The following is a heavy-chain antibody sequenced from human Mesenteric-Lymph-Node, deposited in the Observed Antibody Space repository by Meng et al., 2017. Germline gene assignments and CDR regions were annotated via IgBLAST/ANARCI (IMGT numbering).Heavy chain of an antibody. CDR1: GGSISSSSYS. V-gene: IGHV4-39*07. CDR3: ARLRIDGSFDY. J-gene: IGHJ4*02. D-gene: IGHD5-24*01. CDR2: VFYSGTN. Sequence: QQQLEESGPGLVKPSEPLSRSSTVCGGSISSSSYSWGWIRQPPGKGLEWIGSVFYSGTNYYTPSLKSRVTISVDTSNNQFSLEVNSVTAADTAVYYCARLRIDGSFDYWGQGRLVTVSS.